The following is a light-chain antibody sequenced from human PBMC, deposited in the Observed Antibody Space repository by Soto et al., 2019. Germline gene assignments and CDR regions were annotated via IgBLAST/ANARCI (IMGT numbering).Light chain of an antibody. CDR3: QQSHSTPRT. Sequence: DIQMTQSPSSLSASVGDRVTITCRASQSISHYLNWYQQRPGRAPKFLIYAASSLQSGVPSRFSGSGSGTDFTLTISSLQPEDFATYYCQQSHSTPRTFGQGTKLEIK. CDR1: QSISHY. CDR2: AAS. V-gene: IGKV1-39*01. J-gene: IGKJ2*01.